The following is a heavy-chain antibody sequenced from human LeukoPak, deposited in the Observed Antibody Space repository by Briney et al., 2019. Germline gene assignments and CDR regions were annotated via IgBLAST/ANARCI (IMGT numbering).Heavy chain of an antibody. J-gene: IGHJ4*02. D-gene: IGHD3-22*01. CDR2: INPNSGGT. CDR3: ARVEVYYYDSSGYYYFDY. V-gene: IGHV1-2*02. CDR1: GYTFTSYG. Sequence: GASVKVSCKASGYTFTSYGISWVRQAPGQGLEWMGWINPNSGGTNYAQKFQGRVTMTRDTSISTAYMELSRLRSDDTAVYYCARVEVYYYDSSGYYYFDYWGQGTLVTVSS.